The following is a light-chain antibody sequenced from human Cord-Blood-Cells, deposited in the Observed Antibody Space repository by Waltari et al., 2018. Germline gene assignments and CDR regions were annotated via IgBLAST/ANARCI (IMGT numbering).Light chain of an antibody. Sequence: QSALTQPASVSGSPGQSITISCTGTSSDVGGYHYVSWYQQHPGKAPKLMIDDVSNRPSGVSNRFSGSKSGNTASLTISGLQAEDEADYYCSSYTSSSTYVFGTGTKVTVL. CDR1: SSDVGGYHY. CDR3: SSYTSSSTYV. V-gene: IGLV2-14*03. J-gene: IGLJ1*01. CDR2: DVS.